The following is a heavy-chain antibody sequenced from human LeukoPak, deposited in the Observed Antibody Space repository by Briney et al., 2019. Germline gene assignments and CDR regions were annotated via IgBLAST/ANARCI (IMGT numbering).Heavy chain of an antibody. CDR2: IIPIFGRA. D-gene: IGHD3-22*01. CDR3: ARVITMIES. J-gene: IGHJ5*02. CDR1: GGGFSSYA. Sequence: SVTVSCKASGGGFSSYAFSLVRLAPGQGLEWVGRIIPIFGRANFAQKFQGRVTITTDESTSTAYMELSSLRSEDTAVYYCARVITMIESWGQGTLVTVSS. V-gene: IGHV1-69*05.